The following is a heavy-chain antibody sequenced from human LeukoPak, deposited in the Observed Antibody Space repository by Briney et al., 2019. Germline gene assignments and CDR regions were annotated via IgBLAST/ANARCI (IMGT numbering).Heavy chain of an antibody. CDR1: GFTLRSYT. CDR2: INTDGSST. V-gene: IGHV3-74*01. CDR3: ARGPEGYSYDSYFDY. Sequence: PGGSLRLSCAASGFTLRSYTMNWVRQAPGKGLVWVSRINTDGSSTSYADSVKGRFTISRDNAKNTLYLQMNSLRAEDTAVYYCARGPEGYSYDSYFDYWGQGTLVTVSS. D-gene: IGHD5-18*01. J-gene: IGHJ4*02.